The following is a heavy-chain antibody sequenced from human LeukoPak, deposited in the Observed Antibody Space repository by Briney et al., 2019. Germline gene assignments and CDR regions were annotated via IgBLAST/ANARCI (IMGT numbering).Heavy chain of an antibody. CDR1: GYYFTNYW. D-gene: IGHD6-6*01. CDR2: IYPGENNI. CDR3: ARHITTSSTSSHFDS. V-gene: IGHV5-51*01. J-gene: IGHJ4*02. Sequence: GESLKISCKGSGYYFTNYWMAWVRPMPGKGLEYMGFIYPGENNIRYSRPFQGQVTIAADKSINTAYQQWNSLKASDTAMYYCARHITTSSTSSHFDSWGQGTLVTVSS.